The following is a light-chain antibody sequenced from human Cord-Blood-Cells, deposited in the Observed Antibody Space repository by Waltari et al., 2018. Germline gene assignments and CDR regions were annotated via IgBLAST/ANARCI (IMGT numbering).Light chain of an antibody. Sequence: IVLTQSPGTLSLSPGERATLSCRASQSVSSSYLAWYQQKPGQAPRLLIYGASSRATGIPDRFSGSGSGTDFTLTISRLEPEDFAVYYCQQYGSFFGQGTRLEIK. CDR2: GAS. V-gene: IGKV3-20*01. CDR1: QSVSSSY. CDR3: QQYGSF. J-gene: IGKJ5*01.